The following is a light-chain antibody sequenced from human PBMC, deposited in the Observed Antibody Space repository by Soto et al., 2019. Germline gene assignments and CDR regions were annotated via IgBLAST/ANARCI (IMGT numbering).Light chain of an antibody. V-gene: IGLV2-14*03. J-gene: IGLJ2*01. CDR1: SSDIGAYNF. Sequence: QSALTQPASVSGSPGQSITISCTGTSSDIGAYNFVSWYQQHPGKAPKLMLYDVNIRPSGVSNRFSGSKSGNTASLTISGRLSEGEADCYGTSWTTSTTMIFGGGTKVTVL. CDR2: DVN. CDR3: TSWTTSTTMI.